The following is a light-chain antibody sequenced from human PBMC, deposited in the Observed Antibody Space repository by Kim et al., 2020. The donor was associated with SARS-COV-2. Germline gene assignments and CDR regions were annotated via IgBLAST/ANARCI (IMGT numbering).Light chain of an antibody. CDR1: QDIGNS. CDR3: LQYHSLWT. J-gene: IGKJ1*01. V-gene: IGKV1-NL1*01. Sequence: DIQMTQSPSSLSASVGDRVTITCRASQDIGNSLAWYQQKPGKAPKVLMSAASRLQSGVPPRFSGSGSGIQYTLTISSLQPEDFATYRCLQYHSLWTFGQGTKVEIK. CDR2: AAS.